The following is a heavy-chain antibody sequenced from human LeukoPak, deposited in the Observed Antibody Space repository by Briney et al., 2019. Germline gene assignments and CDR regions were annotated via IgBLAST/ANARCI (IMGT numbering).Heavy chain of an antibody. CDR3: AKSPRGYSYGGYFDY. D-gene: IGHD5-18*01. J-gene: IGHJ4*02. Sequence: PGGSLRLSCAASGFTFSSYAMSWVRQAPGKGLEWVSAISGSGGSTYYADSVKGRFTISRDNSKNTLNLQMNSLRAEDTAVYYCAKSPRGYSYGGYFDYWGQGTLVTVSS. CDR2: ISGSGGST. V-gene: IGHV3-23*01. CDR1: GFTFSSYA.